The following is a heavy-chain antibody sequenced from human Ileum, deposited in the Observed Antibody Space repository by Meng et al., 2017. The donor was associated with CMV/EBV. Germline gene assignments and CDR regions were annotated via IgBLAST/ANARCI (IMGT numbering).Heavy chain of an antibody. D-gene: IGHD2-15*01. J-gene: IGHJ4*02. CDR2: ISYDGSNK. V-gene: IGHV3-30*03. Sequence: YAMHWVRQAPGKGLEWVAVISYDGSNKYYVDSLKGRFTISRDNSKNTLYLQMNSLRAEDTAVYYCARDSETVWKTELVVAATLFDYWGQGTLVTVSS. CDR3: ARDSETVWKTELVVAATLFDY. CDR1: YA.